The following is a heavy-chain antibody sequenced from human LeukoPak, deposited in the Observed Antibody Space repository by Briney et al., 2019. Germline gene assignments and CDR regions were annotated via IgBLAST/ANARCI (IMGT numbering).Heavy chain of an antibody. V-gene: IGHV3-43*01. CDR2: ISWDGTT. D-gene: IGHD3-22*01. J-gene: IGHJ4*02. CDR1: GFTFEDYT. Sequence: PGGSLRLSCVASGFTFEDYTMHWVRQPPGKTLERVSLISWDGTTYYTDSVTGRFTISRDNSKNSLYLQMDTLRSEDTAFYYCVKDLSYESSGHVLEYWGQGTLVTVSS. CDR3: VKDLSYESSGHVLEY.